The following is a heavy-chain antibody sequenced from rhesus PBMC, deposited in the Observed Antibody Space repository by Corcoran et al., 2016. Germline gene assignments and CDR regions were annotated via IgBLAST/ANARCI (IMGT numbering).Heavy chain of an antibody. J-gene: IGHJ4*01. V-gene: IGHV3-178*01. CDR2: ITNNVSRT. Sequence: EVQLVESGGGLAKPGGSLTLSCAASGFTFSDYNMEWVHQAPGKGLEWVAHITNNVSRTWYADSVKGKCTISRENAKNTLYLQIDSLRLEDTAVYYCVRNPNWNYVGYYDFWGQGVLVLVSS. CDR3: VRNPNWNYVGYYDF. D-gene: IGHD1-26*01. CDR1: GFTFSDYN.